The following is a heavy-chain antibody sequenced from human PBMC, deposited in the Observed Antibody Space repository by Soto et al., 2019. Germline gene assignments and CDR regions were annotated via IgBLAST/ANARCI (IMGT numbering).Heavy chain of an antibody. V-gene: IGHV1-69*08. J-gene: IGHJ4*02. CDR2: IIPIFGTT. CDR1: GGTFSSYT. CDR3: ARIAVAGGF. D-gene: IGHD6-19*01. Sequence: QVHLEQSGSEVKKPGSSVKVSCKASGGTFSSYTISWILQAPGQGLEWMGRIIPIFGTTNYAQKFQARVILTADTATSTVSLEMSGRTSDITAIYSCARIAVAGGFWGEGTLVIVSS.